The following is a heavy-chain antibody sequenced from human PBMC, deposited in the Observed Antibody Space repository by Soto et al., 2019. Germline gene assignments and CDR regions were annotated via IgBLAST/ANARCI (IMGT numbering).Heavy chain of an antibody. D-gene: IGHD3-10*01. CDR2: INPSGGST. V-gene: IGHV1-46*01. J-gene: IGHJ5*02. CDR3: ATITMVRGARP. Sequence: TSVTVSCKASGYTFTSYYMHWVRQAPGQGLEWMGIINPSGGSTSYAQKFQGRVTMTRDTSTSTVYMELSSLRSEDTAVYYCATITMVRGARPWGQGTLVTVSS. CDR1: GYTFTSYY.